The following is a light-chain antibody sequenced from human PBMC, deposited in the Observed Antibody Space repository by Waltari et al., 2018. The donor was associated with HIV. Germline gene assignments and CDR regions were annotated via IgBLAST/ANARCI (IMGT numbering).Light chain of an antibody. J-gene: IGKJ1*01. CDR2: AAS. CDR3: QNYDSASWT. Sequence: DIQLTQAPSSLSASVGDRITITCRASQDISHSLAWFQQKAGQVPKLLIYAASTLRSGVPSRFSGSGSGTDFSLTITSLQAEDVATYYCQNYDSASWTFGQGTKVE. V-gene: IGKV1-27*01. CDR1: QDISHS.